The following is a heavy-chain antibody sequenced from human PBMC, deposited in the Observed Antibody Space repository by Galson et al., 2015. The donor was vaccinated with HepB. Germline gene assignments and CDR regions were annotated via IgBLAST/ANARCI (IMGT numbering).Heavy chain of an antibody. V-gene: IGHV3-13*01. CDR3: ARGGFNYGGDSRPDAIDY. Sequence: SLRLSCAASGFTFSSYDMHWVRQATGKGLEWVSAIGTAGDTYYPGSVKGRFTISRENAKNSLYLQMNSLRAGDTAVYYCARGGFNYGGDSRPDAIDYWGQGSLVTVSS. CDR1: GFTFSSYD. CDR2: IGTAGDT. J-gene: IGHJ4*02. D-gene: IGHD4-23*01.